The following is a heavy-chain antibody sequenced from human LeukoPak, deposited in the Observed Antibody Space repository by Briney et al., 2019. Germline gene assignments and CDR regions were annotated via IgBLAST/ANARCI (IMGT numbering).Heavy chain of an antibody. CDR2: IYYSGST. J-gene: IGHJ3*02. V-gene: IGHV4-39*07. CDR1: GGSISSSSYY. D-gene: IGHD3-22*01. CDR3: ARDPYYYDSCAFDI. Sequence: SETLSLTCTVSGGSISSSSYYWGWIRQPPGKGLEWIGSIYYSGSTYYNPSLKSRVTISVDTSKNQFSLKLSSVTAADTAVYYCARDPYYYDSCAFDIWGQGTMVTVSS.